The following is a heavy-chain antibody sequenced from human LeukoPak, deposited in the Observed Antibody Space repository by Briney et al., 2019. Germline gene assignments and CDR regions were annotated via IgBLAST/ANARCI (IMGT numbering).Heavy chain of an antibody. D-gene: IGHD3-22*01. V-gene: IGHV4-39*07. Sequence: PSETLSLTCTVSGVSISSNTYSWGWIRQPPGKGLEWIGSIYYSGNTYYNPSLKSRVTISVDTSKNQFSLKLSSVTAADTAVYYCARGRPNYYDSSGYYYYWGQGTLVTVSS. CDR2: IYYSGNT. CDR3: ARGRPNYYDSSGYYYY. J-gene: IGHJ4*02. CDR1: GVSISSNTYS.